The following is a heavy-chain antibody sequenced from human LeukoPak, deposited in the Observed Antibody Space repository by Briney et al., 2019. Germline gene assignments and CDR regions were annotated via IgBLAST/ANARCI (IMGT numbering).Heavy chain of an antibody. CDR2: ISDSGDST. J-gene: IGHJ4*02. CDR1: GFTFSSYG. Sequence: GGSRRLSCAASGFTFSSYGMSWVRQAPGKGLEWVSSISDSGDSTYYADSVKGRFTFSRDNSKNTLYLQMNSLRAEDTAVYYCAKGIPLTVFDYWGQGTLATVSS. CDR3: AKGIPLTVFDY. V-gene: IGHV3-23*01. D-gene: IGHD3-9*01.